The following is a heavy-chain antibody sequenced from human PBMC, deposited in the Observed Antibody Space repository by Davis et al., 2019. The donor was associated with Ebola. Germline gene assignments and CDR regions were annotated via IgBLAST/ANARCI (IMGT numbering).Heavy chain of an antibody. CDR3: ARGGGTAAGYYYYGMDV. V-gene: IGHV4-59*12. Sequence: MPSETLSLTCTVSGGSISSYYWSWIRQPPGKGLEWIGYIYYSGSTNYNPSLKSRVTISVDTSKNQFSLKLSSVTAADTAVYYCARGGGTAAGYYYYGMDVWGQGTTVTVSS. CDR2: IYYSGST. D-gene: IGHD6-13*01. CDR1: GGSISSYY. J-gene: IGHJ6*02.